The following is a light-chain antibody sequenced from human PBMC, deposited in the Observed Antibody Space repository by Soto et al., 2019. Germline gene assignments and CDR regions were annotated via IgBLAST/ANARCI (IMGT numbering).Light chain of an antibody. J-gene: IGKJ2*01. CDR1: QSISSY. CDR3: QQSYSTLMYT. Sequence: DIQMTQSASSLSASVGDRVTITCRASQSISSYLNWYQQKPGKAPKLLIYAASSLQSGVPSRFSGSGSGTDFTLTISSLQPEAFATYYCQQSYSTLMYTFGQGTKLEIK. V-gene: IGKV1-39*01. CDR2: AAS.